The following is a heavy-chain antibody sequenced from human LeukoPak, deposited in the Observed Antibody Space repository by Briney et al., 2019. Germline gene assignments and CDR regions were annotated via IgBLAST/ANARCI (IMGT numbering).Heavy chain of an antibody. V-gene: IGHV3-7*01. Sequence: GGSLRLSCAASGFTFSRYWMSWVRQAPGKGLEWVANIKQDGSEKYYVDSVKGRFTISRDNAKNSLYLQVNSLRAEDTAAYYCARDKTYYDILTGYFFYYFDYWGQGTLVTFSS. CDR3: ARDKTYYDILTGYFFYYFDY. CDR1: GFTFSRYW. J-gene: IGHJ4*02. CDR2: IKQDGSEK. D-gene: IGHD3-9*01.